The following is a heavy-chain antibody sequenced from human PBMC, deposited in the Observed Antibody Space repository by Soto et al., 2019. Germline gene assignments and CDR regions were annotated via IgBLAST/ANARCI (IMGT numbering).Heavy chain of an antibody. CDR1: GFSLSNSGVG. V-gene: IGHV2-5*02. J-gene: IGHJ4*02. D-gene: IGHD4-17*01. Sequence: QITLKESGPSPVKPTQTLTVTCTFSGFSLSNSGVGVAWIRQPPGKALEWLALIYGDNDKRYSPSLKTRLTIPQDTSQKHVVLNSTHMDPGDTATYYCAHCTLHDYGDYDPGTSHVFDSWGQGTLVTVSS. CDR2: IYGDNDK. CDR3: AHCTLHDYGDYDPGTSHVFDS.